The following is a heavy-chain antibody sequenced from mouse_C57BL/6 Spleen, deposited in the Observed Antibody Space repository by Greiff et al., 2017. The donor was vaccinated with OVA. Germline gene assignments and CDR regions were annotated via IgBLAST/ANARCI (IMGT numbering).Heavy chain of an antibody. V-gene: IGHV1-69*01. CDR2: IDPSDSYT. CDR1: GYTFTSYW. CDR3: ARSISSLDY. J-gene: IGHJ2*01. D-gene: IGHD6-2*01. Sequence: VQLQQPGAELVMPGASVKLSCKASGYTFTSYWMHWVKQRPGQGLEWIGEIDPSDSYTNYNQKFKGKSTLTVDKSSSTAYMPLSSLTSEDSAVYYCARSISSLDYWGKGTTLTVSS.